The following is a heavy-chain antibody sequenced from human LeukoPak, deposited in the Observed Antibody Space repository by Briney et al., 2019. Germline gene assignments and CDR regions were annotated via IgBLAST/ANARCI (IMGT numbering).Heavy chain of an antibody. CDR1: GFTFSDYY. CDR2: ISGSGDTT. V-gene: IGHV3-11*01. D-gene: IGHD2-21*02. J-gene: IGHJ3*02. Sequence: PGGSLRLSCTASGFTFSDYYMSWIRQAPGKGLEWIAHISGSGDTTYHKDSVQGRFAISRDNAKNSLYLQMNSLRVEDMALYYCAKDRTGGDFFTDAFDMWGQGTMVTVAS. CDR3: AKDRTGGDFFTDAFDM.